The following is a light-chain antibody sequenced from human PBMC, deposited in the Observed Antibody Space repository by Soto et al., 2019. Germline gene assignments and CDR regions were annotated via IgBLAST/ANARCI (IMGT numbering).Light chain of an antibody. Sequence: DIQMTQSPSSLSASVGDRVTITCRASQSISSYLNWYQQKPGKAPKLLSYAAASLQSGVPSRFSGSGSGTDFTLTISSLQPEDFATYYCQQRYSTPPTFGQGTKVEIK. V-gene: IGKV1-39*01. J-gene: IGKJ1*01. CDR1: QSISSY. CDR3: QQRYSTPPT. CDR2: AAA.